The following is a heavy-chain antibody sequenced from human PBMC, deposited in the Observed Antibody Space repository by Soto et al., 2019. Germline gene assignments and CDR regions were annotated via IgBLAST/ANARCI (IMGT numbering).Heavy chain of an antibody. CDR1: GGSISSSSYY. V-gene: IGHV4-39*01. Sequence: QLQLQESGPGLVKPSETLSLTCTVSGGSISSSSYYWGWIRQPPGKGLEWIGSIYYSGSTYYNPSLKSRVTISVDTSKNQFSLKLSSVTAADTAVYYCVTETYYDFWSGLYWGQGTLVTVSS. CDR2: IYYSGST. D-gene: IGHD3-3*01. CDR3: VTETYYDFWSGLY. J-gene: IGHJ4*02.